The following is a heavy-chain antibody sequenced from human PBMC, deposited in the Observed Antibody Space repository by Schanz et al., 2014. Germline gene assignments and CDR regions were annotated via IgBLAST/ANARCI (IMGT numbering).Heavy chain of an antibody. CDR1: GFTFSDYY. J-gene: IGHJ4*02. D-gene: IGHD3-22*01. CDR2: ISNSGTTI. CDR3: AKDGRLPYYGTGSDFDY. V-gene: IGHV3-11*01. Sequence: VQLVESGGGLVRPGGSLRLSCAASGFTFSDYYMSWIRQAPGKGLEWVSYISNSGTTIYYADSVKGRFTISRDNANNSLLLRMNSLTAGDTAVYYCAKDGRLPYYGTGSDFDYWGQGTLVAVSS.